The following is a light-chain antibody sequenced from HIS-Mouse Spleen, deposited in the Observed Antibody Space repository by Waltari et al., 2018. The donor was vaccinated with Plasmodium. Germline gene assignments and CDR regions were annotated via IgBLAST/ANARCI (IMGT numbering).Light chain of an antibody. CDR2: DVS. J-gene: IGLJ2*01. CDR1: SSDVGGYNY. CDR3: CSYAGSYTLV. Sequence: QSALTQPRSVSGSPGQSVTISCTGTSSDVGGYNYVSWYQQHPGKAPKLMIYDVSKRPSGVPVRFSGSQSGNTASLTISGLQAGDEADYYCCSYAGSYTLVFGGGTKLTVL. V-gene: IGLV2-11*01.